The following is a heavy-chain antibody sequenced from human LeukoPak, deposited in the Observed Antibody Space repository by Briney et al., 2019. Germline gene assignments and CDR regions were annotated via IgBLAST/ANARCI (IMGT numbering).Heavy chain of an antibody. Sequence: SETLSLTCTVSGGSISSSSYYWGWIRQPPGKGLEWIGSIYYSGSTNYNPSLKSRVTISVDTSKNQFSLKLSSVTAADTAVYYCARGVYYDSTDYYYYYMDVWGKGTTVTISS. D-gene: IGHD3-22*01. CDR3: ARGVYYDSTDYYYYYMDV. V-gene: IGHV4-39*07. CDR1: GGSISSSSYY. CDR2: IYYSGST. J-gene: IGHJ6*03.